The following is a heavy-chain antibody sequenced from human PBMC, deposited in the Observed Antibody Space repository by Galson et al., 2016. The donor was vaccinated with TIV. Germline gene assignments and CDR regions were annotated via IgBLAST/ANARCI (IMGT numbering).Heavy chain of an antibody. CDR1: GYRFTNKW. J-gene: IGHJ4*02. Sequence: QSGAEVKKPGESLRISCRASGYRFTNKWITWVRQRPGKGLEWMGRIDPSASYTNYSPSFQGHVTISVDRSTNTAYLEWNSLRTSDTAMYFCAREHIVTPETIDYWGQGTLVTVSS. D-gene: IGHD2-21*01. V-gene: IGHV5-10-1*01. CDR3: AREHIVTPETIDY. CDR2: IDPSASYT.